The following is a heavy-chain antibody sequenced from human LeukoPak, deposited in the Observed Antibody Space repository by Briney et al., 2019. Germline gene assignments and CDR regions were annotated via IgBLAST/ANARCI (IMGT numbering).Heavy chain of an antibody. J-gene: IGHJ4*02. CDR2: ISTYNGNT. D-gene: IGHD2-15*01. CDR1: GYTFTSYG. V-gene: IGHV1-18*01. CDR3: ARYCSGGSCSLYYLDH. Sequence: ASVKVSCKASGYTFTSYGITWVRQAPGQGLEWMGWISTYNGNTNYAQRVQGRVTMTTDTSTSTAYMELRSLRSDDTAVYYCARYCSGGSCSLYYLDHWGQGTLVTVSS.